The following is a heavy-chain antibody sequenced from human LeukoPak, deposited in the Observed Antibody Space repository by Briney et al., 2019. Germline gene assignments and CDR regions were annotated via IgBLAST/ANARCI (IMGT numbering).Heavy chain of an antibody. CDR3: ARVAGRHYYYGMDV. J-gene: IGHJ6*02. CDR1: GFTFSTYA. CDR2: IWYDAIKQ. Sequence: GRPLRLSCAASGFTFSTYAMHWVRQAPGKGLEGVTIIWYDAIKQYYADSAKGRFTISRDNSKSTLYLQMNSLRAEDTAVYYCARVAGRHYYYGMDVWGQGTTVTVSS. D-gene: IGHD6-13*01. V-gene: IGHV3-33*01.